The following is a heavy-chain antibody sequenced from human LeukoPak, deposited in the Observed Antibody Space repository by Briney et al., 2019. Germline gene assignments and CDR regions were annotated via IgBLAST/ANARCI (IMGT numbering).Heavy chain of an antibody. Sequence: ASVKVSCKASGGTFSSYAISWVRQAPGQGLEWMGRIIPIFGIANYAQKFQGRVTITADKSTSTAYMELSSLRSEDTAVYYCARWTPSLGDSSGYCYVGYFQHWGQGTLVTVSS. CDR3: ARWTPSLGDSSGYCYVGYFQH. V-gene: IGHV1-69*04. D-gene: IGHD3-22*01. CDR1: GGTFSSYA. CDR2: IIPIFGIA. J-gene: IGHJ1*01.